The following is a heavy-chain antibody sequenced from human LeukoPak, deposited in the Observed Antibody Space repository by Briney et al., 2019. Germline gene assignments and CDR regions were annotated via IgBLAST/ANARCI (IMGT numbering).Heavy chain of an antibody. Sequence: GGSLRLSCAASGFTFSSYGMRWVRQAPGKGLEWVAFIRYDGSNKYYAESVKGLFTISRNNSKNTLYLQINSLRAEDTAVYYCAKDRLPGIAAALNYWGQGTLVTVSS. CDR1: GFTFSSYG. J-gene: IGHJ4*02. CDR3: AKDRLPGIAAALNY. CDR2: IRYDGSNK. V-gene: IGHV3-30*02. D-gene: IGHD6-13*01.